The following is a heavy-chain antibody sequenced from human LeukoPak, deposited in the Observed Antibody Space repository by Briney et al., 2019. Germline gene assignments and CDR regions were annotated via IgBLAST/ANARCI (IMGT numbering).Heavy chain of an antibody. CDR3: ARNGYYSADY. V-gene: IGHV4-4*02. Sequence: SETLSLTCAVSGGSISSGYWWSWARQSPGKGLEWIGEVHHSGSTNYNPSLKSRVTISMDKSKNQFSVMLTPVTAADTAIYYCARNGYYSADYWGQGTLVTVSS. D-gene: IGHD4-17*01. J-gene: IGHJ4*02. CDR1: GGSISSGYW. CDR2: VHHSGST.